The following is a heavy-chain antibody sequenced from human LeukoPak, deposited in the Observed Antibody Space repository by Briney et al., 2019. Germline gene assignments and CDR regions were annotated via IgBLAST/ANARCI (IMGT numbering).Heavy chain of an antibody. Sequence: SETLSLTCAVSGGSISSGGYSWSWIRQPPGKGLEWIGYIYHSGSTYYNPSLKSRVTISVDSSKNQFSLKLSSVTAADTAVYYCARDVAVGSFCYFDYWGQGTLVTVSS. D-gene: IGHD1-26*01. J-gene: IGHJ4*02. CDR1: GGSISSGGYS. CDR3: ARDVAVGSFCYFDY. CDR2: IYHSGST. V-gene: IGHV4-30-2*01.